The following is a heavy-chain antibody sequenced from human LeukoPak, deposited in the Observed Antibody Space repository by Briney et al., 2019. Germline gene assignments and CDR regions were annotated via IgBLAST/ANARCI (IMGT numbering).Heavy chain of an antibody. CDR3: ARGKIQLWSGQGNAFDI. D-gene: IGHD5-18*01. J-gene: IGHJ3*02. V-gene: IGHV1-46*01. CDR1: GYTFTSYY. CDR2: INPSGGST. Sequence: ASVKVSSKASGYTFTSYYMHWVRQAPGQGLEWMGIINPSGGSTSYAQKFQGRVTMTRDTSTSTVYMELSSLRSEDTAVYYCARGKIQLWSGQGNAFDIWGQGTMVTVSS.